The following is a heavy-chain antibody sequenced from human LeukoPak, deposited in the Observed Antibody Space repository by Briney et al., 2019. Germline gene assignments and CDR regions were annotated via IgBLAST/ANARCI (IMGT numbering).Heavy chain of an antibody. V-gene: IGHV3-11*01. CDR1: GFTFSDYY. J-gene: IGHJ4*02. CDR2: ISSSGSTI. Sequence: GGTLRLSCAASGFTFSDYYMSWIRQAPGKGLEWVSYISSSGSTIYYATPVKGRFTISRDNAKTSLYLQMNSLRAEDTAAYYCARDVGYSYGLIFHYWGQGTLVSVSS. D-gene: IGHD5-18*01. CDR3: ARDVGYSYGLIFHY.